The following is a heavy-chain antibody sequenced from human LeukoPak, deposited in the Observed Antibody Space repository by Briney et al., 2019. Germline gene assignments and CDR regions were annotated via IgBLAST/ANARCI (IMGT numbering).Heavy chain of an antibody. J-gene: IGHJ4*02. Sequence: SETLSLTCTVSGGSISSGGYYWSWIRQHPGKGLEWIGYIYYSGGTYYNPSLKSRVTISVDTSKNQFSLKLSSVTAADTAVYCCARGQDILTGYFDYWGQGTLVTVSS. D-gene: IGHD3-9*01. CDR3: ARGQDILTGYFDY. CDR2: IYYSGGT. CDR1: GGSISSGGYY. V-gene: IGHV4-31*03.